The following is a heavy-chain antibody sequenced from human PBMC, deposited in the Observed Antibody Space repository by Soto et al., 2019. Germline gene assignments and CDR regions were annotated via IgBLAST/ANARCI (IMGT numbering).Heavy chain of an antibody. CDR3: AAGPQLRFLEWYDEHYYGMDV. CDR1: GFTFTSSA. CDR2: IVVGSGNK. D-gene: IGHD3-3*01. J-gene: IGHJ6*02. Sequence: SVKVSCKASGFTFTSSAVQWVRQARGQRLEWIGWIVVGSGNKNYAQKFQERVTITRDMSTSTAYMELSSLISDDTAVYYCAAGPQLRFLEWYDEHYYGMDVWGQ. V-gene: IGHV1-58*01.